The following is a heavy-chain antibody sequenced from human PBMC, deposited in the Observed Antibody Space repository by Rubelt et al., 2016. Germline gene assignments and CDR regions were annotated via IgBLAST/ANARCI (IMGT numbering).Heavy chain of an antibody. D-gene: IGHD6-19*01. V-gene: IGHV3-33*01. J-gene: IGHJ4*02. CDR2: DGSEK. Sequence: DGSEKYYADSVRGRFTIPRDNSENTLYLQMNSLRAEDTAVYYCARSGSGWYFDFWGQGTLVTVSS. CDR3: ARSGSGWYFDF.